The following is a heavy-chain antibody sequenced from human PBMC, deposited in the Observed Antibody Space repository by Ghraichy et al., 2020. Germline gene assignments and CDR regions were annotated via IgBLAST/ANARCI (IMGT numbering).Heavy chain of an antibody. CDR1: GGSISSSSYY. J-gene: IGHJ6*02. Sequence: LSCTVSGGSISSSSYYWGWIRQPPGKGLEWIGSIYYSGSTYYNPSLKSRVTISVDTSKNQFSLKLSSVTAADTAVYYCARHLGSRNYYYGMDVWGQGTTVTVSS. V-gene: IGHV4-39*01. D-gene: IGHD3-16*01. CDR3: ARHLGSRNYYYGMDV. CDR2: IYYSGST.